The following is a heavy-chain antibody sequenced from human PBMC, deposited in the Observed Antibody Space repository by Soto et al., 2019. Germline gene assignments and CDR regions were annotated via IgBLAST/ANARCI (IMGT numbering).Heavy chain of an antibody. V-gene: IGHV1-69*12. CDR3: ARNTATQGLDY. Sequence: QVQLVQSGSEVKKSGSSVKVSCKASGGTFSRDVISWLRQAPGHGLEWMGEIIPVFGTANSAQTFQGRVTITADEATRTTYTELKSLTSEGTTPYFCARNTATQGLDYWGQGTRVTVSS. CDR2: IIPVFGTA. CDR1: GGTFSRDV. J-gene: IGHJ4*02.